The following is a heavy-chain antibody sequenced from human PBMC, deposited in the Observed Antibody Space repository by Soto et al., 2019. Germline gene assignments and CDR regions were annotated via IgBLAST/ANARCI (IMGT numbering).Heavy chain of an antibody. V-gene: IGHV4-59*01. Sequence: PSDTLSPTFTFSGCPIINYYWSWIRQPPGKGLEWIGYIYYSGSTNYNPSLKSRVTISVDTSKNQFSLKLSSVTAADTAVYYCARRYGGNFDYWGQG. CDR2: IYYSGST. CDR1: GCPIINYY. D-gene: IGHD1-26*01. J-gene: IGHJ4*02. CDR3: ARRYGGNFDY.